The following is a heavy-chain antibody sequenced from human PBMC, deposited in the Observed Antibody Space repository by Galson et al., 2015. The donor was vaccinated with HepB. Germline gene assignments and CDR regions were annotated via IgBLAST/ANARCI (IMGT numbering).Heavy chain of an antibody. V-gene: IGHV3-15*01. J-gene: IGHJ4*02. Sequence: SLRLSCAASGFTFSNAWMSWVRQAPGKGLGWVGRIKSKTDGGTTDYAAPVKGRFTISRDDSKNTLYLQMNSLKTEDTAVYYCTTADCGGDCYFDYWGQGTLVTVSS. CDR3: TTADCGGDCYFDY. CDR2: IKSKTDGGTT. CDR1: GFTFSNAW. D-gene: IGHD2-21*01.